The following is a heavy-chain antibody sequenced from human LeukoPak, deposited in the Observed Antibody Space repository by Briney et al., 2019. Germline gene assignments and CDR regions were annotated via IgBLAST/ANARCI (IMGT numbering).Heavy chain of an antibody. CDR3: AKGHTSNWYSALDY. D-gene: IGHD6-13*01. CDR1: GFTFSTYG. V-gene: IGHV3-30*18. CDR2: ISSDGSHK. Sequence: PGGSLRLSCAASGFTFSTYGMRWVRQAPGKGLEWVAVISSDGSHKYYADSVKGRFTISRDNSRDTLFLQMSSLRAEDTSLYFCAKGHTSNWYSALDYWGQGTLVTVSS. J-gene: IGHJ4*02.